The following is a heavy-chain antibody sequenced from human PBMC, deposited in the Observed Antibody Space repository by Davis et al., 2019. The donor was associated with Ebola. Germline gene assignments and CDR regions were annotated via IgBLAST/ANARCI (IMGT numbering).Heavy chain of an antibody. V-gene: IGHV3-23*01. CDR2: LSGSGGST. CDR1: GFTFSNYA. D-gene: IGHD3-3*01. Sequence: GESLKISCAASGFTFSNYAMGWVRQAPGRGLEWVSGLSGSGGSTYYADSVKGRFTISRDNSENTLYLQMNSLTADDTSVYYCARAGFDEVLDYWGQGTPVTVSS. CDR3: ARAGFDEVLDY. J-gene: IGHJ4*02.